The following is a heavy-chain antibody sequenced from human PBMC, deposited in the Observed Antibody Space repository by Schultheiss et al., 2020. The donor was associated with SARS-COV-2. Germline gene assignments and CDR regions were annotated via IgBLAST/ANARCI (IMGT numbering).Heavy chain of an antibody. CDR3: ARAWDDSSGRVDAFDI. V-gene: IGHV3-33*01. J-gene: IGHJ3*02. CDR1: GFTFSSYG. D-gene: IGHD3-22*01. Sequence: ESGFTFSSYGMHWVRQAPGKGLEWVAVIWYDGSNKYYADSVKGRFTISRDNAKNSLYLQMNSLRAEDTAVYYCARAWDDSSGRVDAFDIWGQGTMVTVSS. CDR2: IWYDGSNK.